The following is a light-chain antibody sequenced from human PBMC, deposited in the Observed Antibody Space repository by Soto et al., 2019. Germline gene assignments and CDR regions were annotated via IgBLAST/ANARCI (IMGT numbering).Light chain of an antibody. V-gene: IGKV3-20*01. CDR2: GAS. CDR1: QSVSSNY. J-gene: IGKJ1*01. CDR3: LQYGGLPRT. Sequence: EIVLTQSPGTLSLSPGERATLSCGATQSVSSNYLAWYQQKSGQAPRLLIYGASSRATGIPDRFSGGGSGTDFTLTIARLEPEDFAVYFCLQYGGLPRTFGQGTKVDI.